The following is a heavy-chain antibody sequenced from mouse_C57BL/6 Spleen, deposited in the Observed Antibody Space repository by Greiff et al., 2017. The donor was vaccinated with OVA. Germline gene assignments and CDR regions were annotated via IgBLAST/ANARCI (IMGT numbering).Heavy chain of an antibody. CDR1: GYAFSSSW. CDR3: ARGAHYYGSSPDY. CDR2: IYPGDGDT. D-gene: IGHD1-1*01. Sequence: QVQLQQSGPELVKPGASVKISCKASGYAFSSSWMNWVKQRPGKGLEWIGRIYPGDGDTNYNGKFKGKATLTADKSSSTAYMQLSSLTSEDSAVYFCARGAHYYGSSPDYWGQGTTLTVSS. J-gene: IGHJ2*01. V-gene: IGHV1-82*01.